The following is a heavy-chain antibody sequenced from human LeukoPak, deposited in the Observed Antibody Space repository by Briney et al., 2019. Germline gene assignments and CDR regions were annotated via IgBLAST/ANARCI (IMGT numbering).Heavy chain of an antibody. CDR2: ISSSSSTI. V-gene: IGHV3-48*04. CDR1: GFTFSSYS. CDR3: ARDRTLGT. D-gene: IGHD1-1*01. Sequence: GGSLRLSCAASGFTFSSYSMNWVRQAPGKGLEWVSYISSSSSTIYYADSVKGRFTISRDNAKNSLYLQMYSLRAEDTAVYYCARDRTLGTWGQGTLVTVSS. J-gene: IGHJ4*02.